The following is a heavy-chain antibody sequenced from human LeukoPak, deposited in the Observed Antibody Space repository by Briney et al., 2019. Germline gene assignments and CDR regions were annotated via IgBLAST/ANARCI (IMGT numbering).Heavy chain of an antibody. V-gene: IGHV4-4*07. Sequence: SETLSLTCTVSGGSISSYYWSWIRQPAGKGLEWIGRIYTSGSTNYNPSLKSRVTMSVDTSKNQFSLKLSSATAADRAVYYWARDRVAAAADYWGQGTLVTVSS. CDR2: IYTSGST. J-gene: IGHJ4*02. CDR1: GGSISSYY. CDR3: ARDRVAAAADY. D-gene: IGHD6-13*01.